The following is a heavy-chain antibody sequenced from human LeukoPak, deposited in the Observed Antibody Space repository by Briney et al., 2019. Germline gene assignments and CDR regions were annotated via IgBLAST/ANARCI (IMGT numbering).Heavy chain of an antibody. CDR1: GGTFSSYA. D-gene: IGHD3-9*01. J-gene: IGHJ4*02. Sequence: ASVKVSCKASGGTFSSYAISWVRQAPGQGLEWMGNIVPVFGTPIYAQKFQGRVTITTDESRTTAYMELSSLRSEDTALCYCASRYTTSRHFDWDVDYWGQGTLLTVSS. CDR2: IVPVFGTP. V-gene: IGHV1-69*05. CDR3: ASRYTTSRHFDWDVDY.